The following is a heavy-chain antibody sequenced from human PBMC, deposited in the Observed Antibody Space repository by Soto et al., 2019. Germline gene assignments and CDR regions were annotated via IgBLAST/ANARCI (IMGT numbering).Heavy chain of an antibody. CDR2: INHSGST. V-gene: IGHV4-34*01. CDR1: GGSFSGYY. Sequence: SETLSLTCAVYGGSFSGYYWSWIRQTPGKGLEWIGEINHSGSTNYNPSLKSRVTISVDTSKNQFSLKLSSVTAADTAVYYCASRYSSSWYLKDYWGQGTLVTVSS. D-gene: IGHD6-13*01. J-gene: IGHJ4*02. CDR3: ASRYSSSWYLKDY.